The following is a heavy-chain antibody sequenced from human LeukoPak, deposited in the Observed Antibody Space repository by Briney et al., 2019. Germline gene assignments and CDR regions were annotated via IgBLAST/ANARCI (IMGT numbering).Heavy chain of an antibody. Sequence: GGSLRLSCAASGFTFSSYSMNWVRQAPGKGLECVSSISRSSSYIYYEDSVKGRFTISRDNAKNSLYLQMNSLRAEDTAVYYCARARDYYGSGSRYYFDYWGQGTLVTVSS. V-gene: IGHV3-21*01. CDR1: GFTFSSYS. J-gene: IGHJ4*02. CDR3: ARARDYYGSGSRYYFDY. D-gene: IGHD3-10*01. CDR2: ISRSSSYI.